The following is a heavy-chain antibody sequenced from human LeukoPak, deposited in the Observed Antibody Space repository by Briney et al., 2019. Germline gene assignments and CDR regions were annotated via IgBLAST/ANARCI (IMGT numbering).Heavy chain of an antibody. CDR3: ARDRY. J-gene: IGHJ4*02. CDR1: ELTISSNY. CDR2: ISSSSSYI. Sequence: GGSLRLSCAASELTISSNYMSWVRQVPGKGLEWVSSISSSSSYIYYADSVKGRFTISRDNAKNSLYLQMNSLRAEDTAVYYCARDRYWGQGTLVTVSS. V-gene: IGHV3-21*01.